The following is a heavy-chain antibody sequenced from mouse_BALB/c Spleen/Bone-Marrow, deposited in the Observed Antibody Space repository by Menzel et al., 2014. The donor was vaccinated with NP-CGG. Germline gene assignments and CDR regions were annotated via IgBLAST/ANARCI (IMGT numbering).Heavy chain of an antibody. CDR1: GFSLTSYG. Sequence: VKLMESGPGLVALSQSLSITCTVSGFSLTSYGVHWVRQPPGKGLEWLGVIWAGGSTNYNSALMSRLSISKDNSKSXVFVKMNSLQTDDTAMYYCARDWDWYFDVWGAGTTVTVSS. CDR3: ARDWDWYFDV. D-gene: IGHD4-1*01. J-gene: IGHJ1*01. V-gene: IGHV2-9*02. CDR2: IWAGGST.